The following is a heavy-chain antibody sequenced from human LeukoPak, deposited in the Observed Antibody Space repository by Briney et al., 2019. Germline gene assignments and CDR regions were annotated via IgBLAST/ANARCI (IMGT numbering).Heavy chain of an antibody. V-gene: IGHV4-39*01. Sequence: SETLSLTCSVSDDSVSRSDSYWDWIRQPPGKGLEWIGTIYHSGRTYYSPSLKSRVTMSVDPSNNQFSLNLRSVTAADTAVYYCARRRYYDGSGYLEWGQGTLLSVSS. CDR1: DDSVSRSDSY. CDR3: ARRRYYDGSGYLE. CDR2: IYHSGRT. J-gene: IGHJ1*01. D-gene: IGHD3-22*01.